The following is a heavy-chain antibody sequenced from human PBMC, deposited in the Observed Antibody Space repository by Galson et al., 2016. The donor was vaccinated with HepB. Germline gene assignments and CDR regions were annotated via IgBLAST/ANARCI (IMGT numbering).Heavy chain of an antibody. Sequence: SLRLSCAASGFTVSSNYMSWVRQAPGKGLEWVSVIYSGGSTYYADSVKGRFTISRDNSKNTLYLQMNRLRAEDTAVYYCARGGRDTAMDYYYYGMDVWGQGTTVTVSS. D-gene: IGHD5-18*01. CDR1: GFTVSSNY. J-gene: IGHJ6*02. CDR2: IYSGGST. CDR3: ARGGRDTAMDYYYYGMDV. V-gene: IGHV3-66*01.